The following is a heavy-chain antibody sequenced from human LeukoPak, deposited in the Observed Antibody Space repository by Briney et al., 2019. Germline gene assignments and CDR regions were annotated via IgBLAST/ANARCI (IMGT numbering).Heavy chain of an antibody. Sequence: PSETLSLTCTVSGGSISSSSYYWGWIRQPPGKGLEWSGSIYYSGSTYYNPSLKSRVTISVDTSKNQFSLKLSSVTAADTAVYYCARDRERWLQSPYFDYWGQGTLVTVSS. CDR2: IYYSGST. J-gene: IGHJ4*02. D-gene: IGHD5-24*01. V-gene: IGHV4-39*07. CDR3: ARDRERWLQSPYFDY. CDR1: GGSISSSSYY.